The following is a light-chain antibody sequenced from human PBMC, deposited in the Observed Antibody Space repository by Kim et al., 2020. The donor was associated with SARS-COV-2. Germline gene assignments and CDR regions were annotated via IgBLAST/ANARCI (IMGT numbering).Light chain of an antibody. CDR2: SNN. V-gene: IGLV1-44*01. J-gene: IGLJ2*01. CDR1: SSNIGSNT. Sequence: GQRVTISCSGSSSNIGSNTVNWYRQLPGTAPKLLIYSNNQRPSGVPDRFSGSKSGTSASLAISGLQSEDEADYYCAAWDDSLNVVVFGGGTQLTVL. CDR3: AAWDDSLNVVV.